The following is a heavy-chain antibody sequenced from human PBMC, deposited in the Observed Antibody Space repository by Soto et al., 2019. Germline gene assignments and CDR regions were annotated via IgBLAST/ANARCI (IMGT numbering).Heavy chain of an antibody. Sequence: GGSLRLSCAASGFTFSDYYMSWIRQAPGKGLEWVSYISSSGSTIYYADSVKGRFTISRDNAKNSLYLQMNSLRAEDTAVYYCARDRLGYDYGDYYDYFDYWGQGTLVTVSS. CDR3: ARDRLGYDYGDYYDYFDY. CDR2: ISSSGSTI. J-gene: IGHJ4*02. V-gene: IGHV3-11*01. CDR1: GFTFSDYY. D-gene: IGHD4-17*01.